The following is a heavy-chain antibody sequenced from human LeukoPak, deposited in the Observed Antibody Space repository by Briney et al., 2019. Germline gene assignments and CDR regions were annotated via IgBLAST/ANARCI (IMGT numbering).Heavy chain of an antibody. CDR1: GGSISSYY. J-gene: IGHJ4*02. V-gene: IGHV4-59*01. CDR3: AASQLWYSSGWYYFDY. Sequence: SETLSLTCTVSGGSISSYYWSWIRQPPGKGLEWIGYIYYSGSTNYNPSLKSRVTISVDTSKNQFSLKLSSVTAADTAVCYCAASQLWYSSGWYYFDYWGQGTLVTVSS. CDR2: IYYSGST. D-gene: IGHD6-19*01.